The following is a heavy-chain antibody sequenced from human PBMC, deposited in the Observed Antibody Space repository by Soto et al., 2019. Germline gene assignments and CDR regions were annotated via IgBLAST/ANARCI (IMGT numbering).Heavy chain of an antibody. V-gene: IGHV3-23*01. CDR1: GFTFSSYA. CDR3: AKCSTPLFAAHAFDL. J-gene: IGHJ3*01. D-gene: IGHD2-21*01. Sequence: GGSLRLSCAASGFTFSSYAMSWVRQAPGKGLEWVSAISGSGGSTYYADSVKGRFTISRDNSKNTLYLQMNSLRAEDTAVYYCAKCSTPLFAAHAFDLWGQGTMVTVSS. CDR2: ISGSGGST.